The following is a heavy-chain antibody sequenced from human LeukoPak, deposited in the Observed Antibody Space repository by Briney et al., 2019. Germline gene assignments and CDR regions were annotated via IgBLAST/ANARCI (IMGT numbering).Heavy chain of an antibody. CDR3: AKRGHCSGGSCYPWPFDY. D-gene: IGHD2-15*01. CDR1: GFTFSSYG. V-gene: IGHV3-30*02. CDR2: IRYDGSNK. J-gene: IGHJ4*03. Sequence: GGSLRLSCAASGFTFSSYGMHWVRQAPGKGLEWVAFIRYDGSNKYYADSVKGRFTISRDNSKNTLYLQMNSLRAEDTAVYYCAKRGHCSGGSCYPWPFDYWGQGTMVTVSS.